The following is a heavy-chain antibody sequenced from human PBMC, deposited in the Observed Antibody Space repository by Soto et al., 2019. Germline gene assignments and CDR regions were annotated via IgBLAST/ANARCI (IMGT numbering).Heavy chain of an antibody. J-gene: IGHJ4*02. CDR1: GGSISSGGYY. V-gene: IGHV4-31*03. Sequence: QVQLQESGPGLVKPSQTLSLTCTVSGGSISSGGYYWSCIRQHPGKGLEWIGYIYYSGSTYYNPSLRSRVTISVKTSKNHLALTLGSVAAADTAVYYCAGGGYRSGGNCYLGPLGYWGQGTLVTVSS. CDR2: IYYSGST. D-gene: IGHD2-15*01. CDR3: AGGGYRSGGNCYLGPLGY.